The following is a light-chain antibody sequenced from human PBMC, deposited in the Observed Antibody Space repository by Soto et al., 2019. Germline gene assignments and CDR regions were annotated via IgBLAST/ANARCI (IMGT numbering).Light chain of an antibody. CDR2: DTS. Sequence: EVVMTQSPATLSVTPGERATLSCRASRGIGSTLAWYQQKPGQTPRLLIYDTSTRATGVPARFIGSASGTEFTLTITSLQSEDFVVYYCQHYVNCPLTFGGGTRVENK. J-gene: IGKJ4*01. CDR1: RGIGST. CDR3: QHYVNCPLT. V-gene: IGKV3-15*01.